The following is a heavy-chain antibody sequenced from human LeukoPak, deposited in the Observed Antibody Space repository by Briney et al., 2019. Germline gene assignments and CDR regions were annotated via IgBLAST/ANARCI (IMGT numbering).Heavy chain of an antibody. CDR1: GGTFTSYA. D-gene: IGHD3-22*01. CDR3: ARGALAPKAYDSSGWYAFDI. V-gene: IGHV1-69*04. J-gene: IGHJ3*02. CDR2: IIPILGIA. Sequence: SVKVSCKASGGTFTSYAISWVRQAPGQGLEWMGRIIPILGIANYAQKFQGRVTITADKSTSTAYMELSSLRSEDTAVYYCARGALAPKAYDSSGWYAFDIWGQGTMVTVSS.